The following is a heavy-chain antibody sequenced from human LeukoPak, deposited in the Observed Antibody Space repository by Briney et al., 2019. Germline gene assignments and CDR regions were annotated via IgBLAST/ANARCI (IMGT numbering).Heavy chain of an antibody. CDR2: INPNSVGT. CDR1: GYTFTGYS. Sequence: ASVTVSCKASGYTFTGYSMHWVRPAPRQGLEWMAWINPNSVGTNYQPPFQGRATMPRDTTISTAYMELSRLRSDDAAVYYCARTYYYDSSGYYYGYWGQGTLVTVSS. CDR3: ARTYYYDSSGYYYGY. J-gene: IGHJ4*02. V-gene: IGHV1-2*02. D-gene: IGHD3-22*01.